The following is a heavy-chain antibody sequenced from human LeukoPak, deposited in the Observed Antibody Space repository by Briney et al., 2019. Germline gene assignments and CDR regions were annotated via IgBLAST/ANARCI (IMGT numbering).Heavy chain of an antibody. Sequence: GGSLRLSCVASGFIVSGNYMSWVRQAPGKGLECVSVLYSGGNTYYADSVKGRFTISRGNSKNTLYLQMNNLRAEDTAVYYCARGNGFDYRGQGTLVTVSS. CDR3: ARGNGFDY. V-gene: IGHV3-53*01. CDR1: GFIVSGNY. J-gene: IGHJ4*02. CDR2: LYSGGNT.